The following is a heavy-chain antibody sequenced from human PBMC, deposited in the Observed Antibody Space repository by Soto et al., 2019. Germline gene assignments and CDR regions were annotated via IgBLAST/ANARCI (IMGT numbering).Heavy chain of an antibody. J-gene: IGHJ4*02. V-gene: IGHV1-46*01. CDR2: INPSGGST. D-gene: IGHD3-10*01. CDR1: GYTFTSYY. Sequence: QVQLVQSGAEVKKPGASVKVSCKASGYTFTSYYMHWVRQAPGQGLEWMGIINPSGGSTSYAQKFQGRVTMTRDTSTRTVYMELSSLRCEGTAVYYCAGPLGASGDLVYWGQGTLVTVSS. CDR3: AGPLGASGDLVY.